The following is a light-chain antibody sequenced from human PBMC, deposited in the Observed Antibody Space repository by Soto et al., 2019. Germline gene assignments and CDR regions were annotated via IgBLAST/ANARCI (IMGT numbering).Light chain of an antibody. Sequence: DVVMTQSPLSLPVTLGQPASISCRSSQSLVYSDGNTYLNWFQQRPGQSPRRLIHKVSNRDSGDXDXXRGSGSGTDVTLEISRVEAEDVGLYYCMQSTRWPRTFGQGTKVEIK. J-gene: IGKJ1*01. CDR2: KVS. V-gene: IGKV2-30*01. CDR1: QSLVYSDGNTY. CDR3: MQSTRWPRT.